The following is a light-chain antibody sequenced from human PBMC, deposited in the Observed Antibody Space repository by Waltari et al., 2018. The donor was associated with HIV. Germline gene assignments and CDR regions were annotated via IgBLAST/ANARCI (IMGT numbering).Light chain of an antibody. J-gene: IGLJ1*01. V-gene: IGLV2-23*02. CDR3: CSYAGSSTPYV. CDR1: TSDVRSYNL. Sequence: QSALTQPASVSGSPGPSLTTPCTGTTSDVRSYNLVSWYQQHPGKAPKLMIYEVSKRPSGVSNRFSGSKSGNTASLTISGLQAEDEADYYCCSYAGSSTPYVFGTGTKVTVL. CDR2: EVS.